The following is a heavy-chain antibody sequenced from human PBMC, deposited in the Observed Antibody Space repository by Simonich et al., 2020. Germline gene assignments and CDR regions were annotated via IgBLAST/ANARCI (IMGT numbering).Heavy chain of an antibody. V-gene: IGHV4-34*01. CDR1: GGSFSGYY. D-gene: IGHD1-1*01. CDR2: INHSGNT. Sequence: QVQLQQWGAGLLKPSETLSLTCAVYGGSFSGYYWSWIRQPPGKGLEWIGEINHSGNTNYNTSIKSRVTNSVATSKNQFSLKLSSVTAADTAVYYCARGKGWKNAFDIWGQGTMVTVSS. CDR3: ARGKGWKNAFDI. J-gene: IGHJ3*02.